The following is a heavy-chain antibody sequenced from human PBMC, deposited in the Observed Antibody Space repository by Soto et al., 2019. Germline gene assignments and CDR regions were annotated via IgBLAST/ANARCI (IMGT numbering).Heavy chain of an antibody. Sequence: PGGSLRLSCAASGFTFSSYWMSWVRQAPGKGLEWVANIKQDGSEKYYVDSVKGRFTISRDNAKNSLYLQMNSLRAEDTAVYYCARGRAARRFGANWFDPWGQGTLVTVS. CDR3: ARGRAARRFGANWFDP. CDR1: GFTFSSYW. J-gene: IGHJ5*02. CDR2: IKQDGSEK. D-gene: IGHD3-3*01. V-gene: IGHV3-7*03.